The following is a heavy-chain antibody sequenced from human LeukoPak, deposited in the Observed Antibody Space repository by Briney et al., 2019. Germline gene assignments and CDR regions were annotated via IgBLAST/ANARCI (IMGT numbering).Heavy chain of an antibody. CDR3: ASLSYCGGDCYSYDAFDI. V-gene: IGHV3-7*01. J-gene: IGHJ3*02. CDR1: GFTFSSYW. D-gene: IGHD2-21*02. CDR2: IKQDGSEK. Sequence: GSLRLSCAASGFTFSSYWMSWVRQAPGKGLEWVANIKQDGSEKYYVDSVKGRFTISRDNAKNSLYLQMNSLRAEDTAVYYCASLSYCGGDCYSYDAFDIWGQGTMVTVSS.